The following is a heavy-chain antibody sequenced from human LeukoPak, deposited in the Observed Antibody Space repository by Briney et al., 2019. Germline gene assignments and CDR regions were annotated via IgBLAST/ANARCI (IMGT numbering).Heavy chain of an antibody. CDR1: DDSVTTSY. J-gene: IGHJ4*02. CDR2: VSRCGGV. CDR3: ARGSGWKLHDY. Sequence: SETLSLTCTVSDDSVTTSYWSWIRQSAGKELEGIGRVSRCGGVLYNFAFRSRFTLSVVTSHNQFPLAVSGVTAADTAVYYCARGSGWKLHDYWGQGIQVTVSS. V-gene: IGHV4-4*07. D-gene: IGHD6-19*01.